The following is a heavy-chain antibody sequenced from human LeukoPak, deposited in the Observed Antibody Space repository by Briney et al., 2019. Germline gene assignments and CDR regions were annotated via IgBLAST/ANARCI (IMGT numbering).Heavy chain of an antibody. Sequence: ASVKVSCKASVYTFSSYGFSWVRQAPGQGLEWMGWISAYNGNTNYAQKLQGRVTMTTDTSTTTAYIDLRNLRSDDTAVYYCARGPYCSGATCYSQYFDYWGQGTMVTVSS. CDR3: ARGPYCSGATCYSQYFDY. D-gene: IGHD2-15*01. CDR2: ISAYNGNT. V-gene: IGHV1-18*01. J-gene: IGHJ4*02. CDR1: VYTFSSYG.